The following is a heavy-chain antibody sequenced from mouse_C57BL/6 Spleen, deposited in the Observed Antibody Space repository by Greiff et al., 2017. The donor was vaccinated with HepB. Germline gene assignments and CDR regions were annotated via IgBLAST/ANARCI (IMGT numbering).Heavy chain of an antibody. D-gene: IGHD1-1*01. CDR2: INPNNGGT. CDR3: ARGGIYYYGSSYVDYAMDY. Sequence: VQLQQSGPELVKPGASVKIPCKASGYTFTDYNMDWVKQSHGKSLEWIGDINPNNGGTIYNQKFKGKATLTVDKSSSTAYMELRSLTSEDTAVYYCARGGIYYYGSSYVDYAMDYWGQGTSVTVSS. V-gene: IGHV1-18*01. CDR1: GYTFTDYN. J-gene: IGHJ4*01.